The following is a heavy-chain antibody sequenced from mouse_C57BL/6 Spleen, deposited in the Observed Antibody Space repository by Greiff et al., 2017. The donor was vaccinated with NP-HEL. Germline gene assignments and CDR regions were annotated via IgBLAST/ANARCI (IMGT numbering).Heavy chain of an antibody. J-gene: IGHJ4*01. CDR1: GFTFTSYT. CDR2: ISGGGGNT. CDR3: ARRDGDAMDY. D-gene: IGHD1-1*01. V-gene: IGHV5-9*01. Sequence: EVQLVESGGGLVKPGGSLKLSCAASGFTFTSYTMSWVRQTPEKRLEWVATISGGGGNTYYPDSVKGRFTISRDNAKNTLYLQMSSLKSEDTALYYCARRDGDAMDYWGQGTSVTVSS.